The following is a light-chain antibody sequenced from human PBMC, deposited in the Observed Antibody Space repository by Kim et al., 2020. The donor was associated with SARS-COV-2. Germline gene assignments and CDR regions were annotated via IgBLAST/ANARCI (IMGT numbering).Light chain of an antibody. Sequence: SSELTQDPAESVALGQTVSITCQGDSLRRYSASWYQQKPGQAPLLVISAKNNRPSGIPDRFSGSSSGNTASLTITGALAEDEGDYYCKSRDSSGNHLVFGGGTQLTVL. CDR3: KSRDSSGNHLV. V-gene: IGLV3-19*01. CDR2: AKN. CDR1: SLRRYS. J-gene: IGLJ3*02.